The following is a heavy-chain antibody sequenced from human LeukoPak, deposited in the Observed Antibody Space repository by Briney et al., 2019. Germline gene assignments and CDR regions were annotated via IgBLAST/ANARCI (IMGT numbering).Heavy chain of an antibody. Sequence: GGSLRLSCGAFGFSLGSYSMDWVRQAPGKGLEWVSHINSGSSTIYYADSVKGRFTISRDNSKNTLYLQMNSLRAEDTAVYYCAKDRSQLVPNYFDYWGQGTLVTVSS. CDR3: AKDRSQLVPNYFDY. D-gene: IGHD6-13*01. V-gene: IGHV3-48*01. CDR1: GFSLGSYS. CDR2: INSGSSTI. J-gene: IGHJ4*02.